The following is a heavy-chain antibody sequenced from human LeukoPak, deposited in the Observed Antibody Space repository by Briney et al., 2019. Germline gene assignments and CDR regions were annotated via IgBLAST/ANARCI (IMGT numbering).Heavy chain of an antibody. CDR2: MNPNSGNT. D-gene: IGHD1-26*01. CDR1: GYTFTSYD. J-gene: IGHJ3*02. V-gene: IGHV1-8*01. CDR3: ARASTWRVWELRMQPPAPHDAFDI. Sequence: ASVKVSCKASGYTFTSYDIHWVRQATGQGLAWMGWMNPNSGNTGYAQKFQGRVTMTRNTSISTAYMELSSLRSEDTAVYYCARASTWRVWELRMQPPAPHDAFDIWGQGTMVTVSS.